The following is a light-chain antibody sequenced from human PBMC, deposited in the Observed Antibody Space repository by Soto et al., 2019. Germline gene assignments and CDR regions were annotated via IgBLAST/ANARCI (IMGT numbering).Light chain of an antibody. CDR3: QQRSTWRET. CDR2: DAS. CDR1: QSVSSY. V-gene: IGKV3-11*01. J-gene: IGKJ1*01. Sequence: IVLTQSPVTLSLSPGERATLSCRASQSVSSYLAWYQHKPGQAPRLLIYDASNRASGIPARFTGSGSGTDFTLTISSLEPEDFAVYYCQQRSTWRETFGQGTRLEIK.